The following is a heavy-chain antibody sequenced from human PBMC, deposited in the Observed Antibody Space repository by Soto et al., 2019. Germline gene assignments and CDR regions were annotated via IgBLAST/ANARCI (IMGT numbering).Heavy chain of an antibody. D-gene: IGHD2-15*01. CDR3: ARHRGKWPYTPIYFDY. J-gene: IGHJ4*02. CDR1: GGSIRSGDYY. CDR2: IYCSGST. V-gene: IGHV4-30-4*01. Sequence: QVHLQESGPGLVKPSQTLSLTCTVSGGSIRSGDYYWSWIRQPPGKGLEWIGNIYCSGSTYYNPSLKGRFIIAVETSKNQFSLSLRSVAAADTAVYYCARHRGKWPYTPIYFDYWGQGTPVTVSS.